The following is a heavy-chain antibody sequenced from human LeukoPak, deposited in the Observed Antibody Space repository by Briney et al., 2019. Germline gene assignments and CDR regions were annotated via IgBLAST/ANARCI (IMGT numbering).Heavy chain of an antibody. CDR3: AKDRQFLYYYDSSGYYYVSDAFDI. D-gene: IGHD3-22*01. CDR2: ISGSGGST. J-gene: IGHJ3*02. Sequence: GSLRLSCAASGFTFSSYAMSWVRQAPGKGLEWVSAISGSGGSTYYADSVKGRFTISRDNSKNTLYLQMNSLRAEDTAVYYCAKDRQFLYYYDSSGYYYVSDAFDIWGQGTMVTVSS. CDR1: GFTFSSYA. V-gene: IGHV3-23*01.